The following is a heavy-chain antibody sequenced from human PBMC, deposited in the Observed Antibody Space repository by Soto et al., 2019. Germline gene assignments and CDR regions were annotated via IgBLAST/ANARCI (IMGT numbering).Heavy chain of an antibody. CDR1: GLTCVSYC. V-gene: IGHV3-74*01. CDR2: INSDGSST. Sequence: PGVSLRLSCAASGLTCVSYCSHWVRQAPGKGLVWVSRINSDGSSTSYADSVKGRFTISRDNAKNTLYLQMNSLRAEDTAVYYCAREISAATFDPWVQGTLVTVSS. J-gene: IGHJ5*02. CDR3: AREISAATFDP. D-gene: IGHD6-13*01.